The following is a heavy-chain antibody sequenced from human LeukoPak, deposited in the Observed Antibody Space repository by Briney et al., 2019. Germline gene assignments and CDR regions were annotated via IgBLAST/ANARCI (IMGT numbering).Heavy chain of an antibody. CDR3: ATAKEALSSSWYLSVDY. CDR2: ISYDGSCK. J-gene: IGHJ4*02. CDR1: GFTFSTYG. V-gene: IGHV3-30*03. D-gene: IGHD6-13*01. Sequence: GGSLRLSCAASGFTFSTYGMHWVRQAPGKGLEWVTVISYDGSCKYYADSVKGRFTISRDNSKNTLYLQMNSLRAEDTAVYYCATAKEALSSSWYLSVDYWGQGTLVTVSS.